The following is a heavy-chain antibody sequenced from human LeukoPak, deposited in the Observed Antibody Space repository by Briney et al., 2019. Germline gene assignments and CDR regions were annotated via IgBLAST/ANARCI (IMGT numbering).Heavy chain of an antibody. CDR2: IKQDGSEK. V-gene: IGHV3-7*01. CDR3: AKSYNWNDVGAFDI. Sequence: GGSLRLSCAASGFTFSSYWMSWVRQAPGKGLEWVANIKQDGSEKYYVDSVKGRFTTSRDNSKNTLYLQMNSLRTEDTAVYYCAKSYNWNDVGAFDIWGQGTMVTVSS. D-gene: IGHD1-20*01. J-gene: IGHJ3*02. CDR1: GFTFSSYW.